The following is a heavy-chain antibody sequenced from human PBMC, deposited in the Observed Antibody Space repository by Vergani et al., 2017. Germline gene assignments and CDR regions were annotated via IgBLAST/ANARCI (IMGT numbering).Heavy chain of an antibody. CDR2: IIPILGIA. CDR1: GGTFSSYA. Sequence: QVQLVQSGAEVKKPGASVKVSCKASGGTFSSYAISWVRQAPGQGLEWMGRIIPILGIANYAQKFQGRVTITADKSTSTAYMELSSLRSEDTAVYYCATGVRDSSGDYRRDYYYYGMDVWGQGTTVTVSS. J-gene: IGHJ6*02. CDR3: ATGVRDSSGDYRRDYYYYGMDV. D-gene: IGHD3-22*01. V-gene: IGHV1-69*09.